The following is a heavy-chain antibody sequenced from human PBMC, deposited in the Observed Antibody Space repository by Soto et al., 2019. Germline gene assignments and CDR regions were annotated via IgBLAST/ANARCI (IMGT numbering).Heavy chain of an antibody. V-gene: IGHV4-34*01. D-gene: IGHD6-13*01. CDR1: GGSFSGDY. CDR2: VSHSGGT. J-gene: IGHJ4*02. Sequence: QVQLQQWGAGLLKPSETLSLTCAVYGGSFSGDYWSWIRQSPGKGLEWIGEVSHSGGTTYNPSLKSRATMSGDTSKNQFSLRLSSVTDADTAVYYCARGGYNSNGYFDNWGQGTLVTVSS. CDR3: ARGGYNSNGYFDN.